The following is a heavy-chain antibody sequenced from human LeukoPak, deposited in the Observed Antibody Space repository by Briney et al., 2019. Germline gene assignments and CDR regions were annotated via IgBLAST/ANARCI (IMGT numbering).Heavy chain of an antibody. CDR2: ISYDGSNK. Sequence: PGRSLRLSCAASGFTFSSYAMHWVRQAPGKGLEWVAVISYDGSNKYYADSVKGRFTISRDNSKNTLYLQMNSLRAEDTAVYYCAREGYYYDSSGYYYQYFDYWGQGTLVTVSS. CDR1: GFTFSSYA. D-gene: IGHD3-22*01. CDR3: AREGYYYDSSGYYYQYFDY. J-gene: IGHJ4*02. V-gene: IGHV3-30*04.